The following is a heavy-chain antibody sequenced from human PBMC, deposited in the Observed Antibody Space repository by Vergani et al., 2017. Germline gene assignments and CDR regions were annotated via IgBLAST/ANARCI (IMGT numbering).Heavy chain of an antibody. CDR3: ARDLARYYYDSSGYYYVANWFDP. Sequence: QVQLVQSGAEVKKPGASVKVSCKASGYTFTSYYMHWVRQAPGQGLEWMGIINPSGGSTSYAQKFQGRVTMTRDTSTSTVYMELSSLRSEDTAVYYCARDLARYYYDSSGYYYVANWFDPWGQGSLVTVSS. CDR1: GYTFTSYY. D-gene: IGHD3-22*01. V-gene: IGHV1-46*01. J-gene: IGHJ5*02. CDR2: INPSGGST.